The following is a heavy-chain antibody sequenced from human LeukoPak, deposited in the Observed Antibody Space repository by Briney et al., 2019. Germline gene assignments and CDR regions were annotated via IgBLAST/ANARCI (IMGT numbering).Heavy chain of an antibody. CDR2: INPNSGGT. V-gene: IGHV1-2*02. D-gene: IGHD6-6*01. Sequence: ASVKVSCKASGYTFTGYYIYWVRQAPGQGLAWMGWINPNSGGTNYAQKFQGRVTMTRDTSITTAYMELSSQTSDDTAVYYCARGHSSSPSFDYWGQGTLVTVSS. J-gene: IGHJ4*02. CDR1: GYTFTGYY. CDR3: ARGHSSSPSFDY.